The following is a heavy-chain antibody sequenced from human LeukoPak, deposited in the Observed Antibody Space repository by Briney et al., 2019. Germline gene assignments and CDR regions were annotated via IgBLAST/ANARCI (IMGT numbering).Heavy chain of an antibody. Sequence: GSVKVSCKASGYTFTGYYMHWVRQAPGQGLEWMGWINPNSGGTNYAQKFQGRVTMTRDTSISTAYMELSRLRSDDTAVYYCARVEYYYDRRGSPFDLWGRGTLVTVSS. V-gene: IGHV1-2*02. J-gene: IGHJ2*01. D-gene: IGHD3-22*01. CDR2: INPNSGGT. CDR1: GYTFTGYY. CDR3: ARVEYYYDRRGSPFDL.